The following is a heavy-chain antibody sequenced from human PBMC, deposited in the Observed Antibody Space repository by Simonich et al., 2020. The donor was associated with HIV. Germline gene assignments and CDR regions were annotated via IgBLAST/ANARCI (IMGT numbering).Heavy chain of an antibody. Sequence: QVQLQESGPGLVKPSETLSLTCAVSGYSISSGYYWDWIRQPPGKGLEWVGSIYHVVTPYSNPSLKSRVTISIDTSKNQFSLKLSSVTAADTAVYYCARGGGDGYNYWGQGILVTVSS. CDR3: ARGGGDGYNY. CDR1: GYSISSGYY. J-gene: IGHJ4*02. CDR2: IYHVVTP. D-gene: IGHD3-16*01. V-gene: IGHV4-38-2*01.